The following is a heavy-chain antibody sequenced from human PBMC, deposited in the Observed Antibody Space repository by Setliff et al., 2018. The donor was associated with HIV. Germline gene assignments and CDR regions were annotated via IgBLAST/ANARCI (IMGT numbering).Heavy chain of an antibody. V-gene: IGHV1-2*06. Sequence: GASVKVSCKASGYTFTGYYMHWVRQAPGQGLEWMGRINPNSGGTNYAQKFQGRVTMTRDTSISTAYMGLSRLRSDDTAVYYCARDGDSSGWPYNWFDPWGQGTLVTVSS. D-gene: IGHD6-19*01. CDR2: INPNSGGT. CDR1: GYTFTGYY. J-gene: IGHJ5*02. CDR3: ARDGDSSGWPYNWFDP.